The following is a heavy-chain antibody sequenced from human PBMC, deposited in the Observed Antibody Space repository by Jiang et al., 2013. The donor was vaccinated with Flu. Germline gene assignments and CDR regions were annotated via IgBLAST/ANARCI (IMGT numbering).Heavy chain of an antibody. Sequence: VQLLESGGGLVQPGGSLRLSCAASEFSFGNYAMNWVRQGPGKGLEWISSISGDGARTYYGDSVKGRFTISRDNSKNTLYLQMNSLRAEDTAVYYCARFAHCRDDCPSDYWGQGTLVTVSS. V-gene: IGHV3-23*01. J-gene: IGHJ4*02. CDR3: ARFAHCRDDCPSDY. D-gene: IGHD2-21*01. CDR1: EFSFGNYA. CDR2: ISGDGART.